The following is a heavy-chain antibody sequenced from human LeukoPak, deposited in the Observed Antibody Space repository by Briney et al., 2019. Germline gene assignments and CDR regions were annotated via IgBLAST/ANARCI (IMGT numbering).Heavy chain of an antibody. CDR1: GFTFSSYA. V-gene: IGHV3-30*04. Sequence: GRSLGLSCAASGFTFSSYAMHWVRQAPGKGLEWVAVISYDGSNKYYADSVKGRFTISRDNSKNTLYLQMNSLRAEDTAVYYCARARWLQPLSYWGQGTLVTVSS. CDR3: ARARWLQPLSY. D-gene: IGHD5-24*01. CDR2: ISYDGSNK. J-gene: IGHJ4*02.